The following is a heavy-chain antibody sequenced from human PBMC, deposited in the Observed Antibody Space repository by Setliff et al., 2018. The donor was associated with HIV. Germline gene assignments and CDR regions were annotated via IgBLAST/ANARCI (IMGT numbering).Heavy chain of an antibody. V-gene: IGHV3-74*01. CDR3: ARDSDYYGSGSYYRLGDKWYFDL. Sequence: GGSLRLSCAASGFTFSSYWMHWVRQAPGKGLVWVSRINSDGSGTTYADSVKGRFTISRDNAKNTLYLQMNSLRAEDTAVYYCARDSDYYGSGSYYRLGDKWYFDLWGRGTLVTVSS. J-gene: IGHJ2*01. CDR1: GFTFSSYW. CDR2: INSDGSGT. D-gene: IGHD3-10*01.